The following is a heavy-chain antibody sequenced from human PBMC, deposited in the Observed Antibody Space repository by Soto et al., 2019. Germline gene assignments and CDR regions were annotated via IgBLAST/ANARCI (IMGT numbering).Heavy chain of an antibody. CDR2: FYYTGGT. CDR3: ASPRQGNYDFLSGYYALDY. V-gene: IGHV4-39*01. CDR1: GASISSSRSY. D-gene: IGHD3-3*01. Sequence: SETLSLTCTVSGASISSSRSYWGWVRQPPGKGLEWIVSFYYTGGTYSTYYNPSLKSRVTISVDTSKSQFSLNLGSVTAADTAVYYCASPRQGNYDFLSGYYALDYWGQGTLVTVSS. J-gene: IGHJ4*02.